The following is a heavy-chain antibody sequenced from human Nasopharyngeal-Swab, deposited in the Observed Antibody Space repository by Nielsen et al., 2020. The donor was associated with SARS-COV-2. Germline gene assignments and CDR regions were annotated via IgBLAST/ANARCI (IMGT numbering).Heavy chain of an antibody. Sequence: ESLKISCAVYGGSFSGYYWSWIRQPPGKGLEWIGEINHSGSTNYNPSLKNRVTISIDTSKNQFSLKLSSVTAADTAVYYCARALWKKSYYYYMDVWGKGTTVTVSS. D-gene: IGHD2/OR15-2a*01. J-gene: IGHJ6*03. CDR2: INHSGST. CDR1: GGSFSGYY. V-gene: IGHV4-34*01. CDR3: ARALWKKSYYYYMDV.